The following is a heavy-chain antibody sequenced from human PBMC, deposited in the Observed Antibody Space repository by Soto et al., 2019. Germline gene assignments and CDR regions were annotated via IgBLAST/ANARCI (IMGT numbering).Heavy chain of an antibody. CDR1: GFSFSNYW. J-gene: IGHJ5*02. D-gene: IGHD1-26*01. CDR2: IKKDGSEK. Sequence: GWSLRLSCAASGFSFSNYWMRWVLQAPGKGLEWVANIKKDGSEKYYVDSMKGRFIISRDNAKNSLYLQMNSLRAGDTAVYYSARGGSDFDNWFDPWGQGTLVTVSS. V-gene: IGHV3-7*01. CDR3: ARGGSDFDNWFDP.